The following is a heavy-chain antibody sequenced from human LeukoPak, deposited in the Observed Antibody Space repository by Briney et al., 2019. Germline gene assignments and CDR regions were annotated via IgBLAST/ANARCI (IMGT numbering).Heavy chain of an antibody. D-gene: IGHD3-3*01. Sequence: GGSLRLSCAASGFTFSSYVMHWVRQAPGKGLEWVAFIRYDGSNKYYADSVKGGFTISRDNSKNTLYLQMNSLRAEDTAVYYCAKAKDYDFWSGWYYCDYWGQGNLVTVSS. CDR1: GFTFSSYV. CDR3: AKAKDYDFWSGWYYCDY. V-gene: IGHV3-30*02. CDR2: IRYDGSNK. J-gene: IGHJ4*02.